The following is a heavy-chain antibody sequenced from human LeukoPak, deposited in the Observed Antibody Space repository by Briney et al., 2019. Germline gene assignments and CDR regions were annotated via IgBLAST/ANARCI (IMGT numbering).Heavy chain of an antibody. CDR3: AKAGGSSGFNDY. D-gene: IGHD6-19*01. J-gene: IGHJ4*02. CDR2: ISYDGSNK. V-gene: IGHV3-30*18. CDR1: GFTFSSYG. Sequence: GGSLRLSCAASGFTFSSYGMHWVRQAPGKGLEWVAVISYDGSNKYYADSVKGRFTISRDNSKNTLYLQMNSLRAEDTAVYYCAKAGGSSGFNDYWGQGTLVTVSS.